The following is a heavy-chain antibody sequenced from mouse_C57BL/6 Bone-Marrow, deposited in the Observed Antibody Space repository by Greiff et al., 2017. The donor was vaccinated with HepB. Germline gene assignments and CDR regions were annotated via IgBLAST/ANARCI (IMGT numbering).Heavy chain of an antibody. D-gene: IGHD2-12*01. Sequence: QVHVKQSGPELVKPGASVKLSCKASGYTFTSYDINWVKQRPGQGLEWIGWIYPRDGSTKYNEKFKGKATLTVDTSSSTAYMELHSLTSEDSAVYFCASSYYNWGQGTTLTVSS. V-gene: IGHV1-85*01. CDR1: GYTFTSYD. CDR2: IYPRDGST. J-gene: IGHJ2*01. CDR3: ASSYYN.